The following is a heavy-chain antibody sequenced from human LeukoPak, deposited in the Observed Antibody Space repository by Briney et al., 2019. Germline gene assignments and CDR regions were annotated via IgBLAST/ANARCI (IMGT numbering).Heavy chain of an antibody. V-gene: IGHV3-23*01. J-gene: IGHJ4*02. CDR1: GFTFSSYA. Sequence: GRSLRLSCAASGFTFSSYAMSWVRQAPGKGLEWVSAISGSGGSTYYADSVKGRFTISRDNSKNTLYLQMNSLRAEDTAVYYCAKDDGSSQFYYFDYWGQGTLVTVSS. CDR2: ISGSGGST. D-gene: IGHD6-13*01. CDR3: AKDDGSSQFYYFDY.